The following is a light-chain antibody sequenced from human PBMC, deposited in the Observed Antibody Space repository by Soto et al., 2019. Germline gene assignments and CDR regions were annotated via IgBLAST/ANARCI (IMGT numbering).Light chain of an antibody. CDR2: GAS. CDR3: QQYGSSPALT. J-gene: IGKJ4*01. Sequence: EIMLTQSPGTLSLSPGERATLSCRASQSIANNDLAWYQQKPCQTPRLLIYGASSRATGISDRFSGSGSGTDFTLTISRLEPEDFAVYYCQQYGSSPALTFGGGTKVEIK. V-gene: IGKV3-20*01. CDR1: QSIANND.